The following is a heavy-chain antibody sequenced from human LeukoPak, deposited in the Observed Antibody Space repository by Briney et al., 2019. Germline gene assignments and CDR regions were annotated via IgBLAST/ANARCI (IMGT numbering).Heavy chain of an antibody. V-gene: IGHV4-39*01. D-gene: IGHD1-26*01. CDR3: ASAASYSVDY. CDR1: GGSISSSDYY. CDR2: IYYNGNT. Sequence: SETLSLTCAVSGGSISSSDYYWRWIRQPPGERLEWIGTIYYNGNTYYNPSLQSRVIISVYTSKNPFSLKLTSVTAADTAVYYCASAASYSVDYWGQGTLVTVSS. J-gene: IGHJ4*02.